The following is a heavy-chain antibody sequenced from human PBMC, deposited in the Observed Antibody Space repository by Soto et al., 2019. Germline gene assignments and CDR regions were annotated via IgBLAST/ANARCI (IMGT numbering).Heavy chain of an antibody. V-gene: IGHV3-33*01. D-gene: IGHD6-13*01. CDR1: GFTFSSYG. CDR2: IWYDGSNK. Sequence: VQLVESGGGVVQPGRSLRLSCAASGFTFSSYGMHWVRQAPGKGLEWVAVIWYDGSNKYYADSVKGRFTISRDNSKNTLYRQINGLRAEDTAVYYCARDSAAAFVDYWGQGTLVTVYS. CDR3: ARDSAAAFVDY. J-gene: IGHJ4*02.